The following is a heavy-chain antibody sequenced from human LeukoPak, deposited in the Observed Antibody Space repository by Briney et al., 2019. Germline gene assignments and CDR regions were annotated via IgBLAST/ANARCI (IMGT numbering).Heavy chain of an antibody. CDR3: ASRGEQVVRGDFDY. J-gene: IGHJ4*02. CDR1: GFTFSIYE. D-gene: IGHD3-10*01. CDR2: ISSSGSTI. Sequence: GGSLRLSCAASGFTFSIYEMNWVRQAPGKGLEWVSYISSSGSTIYYADSVKGRFTISRDNAKNSLSLQMNSLRSEDTAVYYCASRGEQVVRGDFDYWGQGTLVTVSS. V-gene: IGHV3-48*03.